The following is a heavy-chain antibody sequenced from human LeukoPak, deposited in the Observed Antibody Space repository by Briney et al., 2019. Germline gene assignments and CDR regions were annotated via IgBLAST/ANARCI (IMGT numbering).Heavy chain of an antibody. V-gene: IGHV3-21*01. CDR1: GFTLSNAW. Sequence: GGSLRLSCAASGFTLSNAWMNWVRQAPGKGLEWVSSISSSSSYIYYADSVKGRFTISRDNAKNSLYLQMNSLRAEDTAVYYCARVSSSSSTYMDVWGKGTTVTVSS. CDR3: ARVSSSSSTYMDV. D-gene: IGHD6-13*01. J-gene: IGHJ6*03. CDR2: ISSSSSYI.